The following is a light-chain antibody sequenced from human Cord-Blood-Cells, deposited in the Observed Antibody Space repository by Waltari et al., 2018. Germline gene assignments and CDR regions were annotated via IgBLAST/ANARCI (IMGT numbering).Light chain of an antibody. CDR3: QQDGSSPPIT. Sequence: EIVLTQSPGTLSLSPGERATLSCRASQSVSSSYLAWYQQKPGQAPRRLIYGASRRAPGIPDRCSGSGAGTDFTVTISRLEPEDCAVYYCQQDGSSPPITFGGGTKVEIK. CDR2: GAS. V-gene: IGKV3-20*01. CDR1: QSVSSSY. J-gene: IGKJ4*01.